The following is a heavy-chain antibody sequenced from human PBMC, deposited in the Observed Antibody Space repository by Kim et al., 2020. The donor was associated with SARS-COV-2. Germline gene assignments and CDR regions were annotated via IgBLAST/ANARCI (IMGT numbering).Heavy chain of an antibody. CDR3: ARDLVRRGRVDV. CDR2: IRSSSNYI. Sequence: GGSLRLSCAASGFTFSSYSMTWVRQAPGKGLEWVSSIRSSSNYIYYADSVKGRFTISRDNAKNSLYLHMNSLRAEDTAVYYCARDLVRRGRVDVWGQGTTVTVSS. J-gene: IGHJ6*02. D-gene: IGHD6-13*01. V-gene: IGHV3-21*01. CDR1: GFTFSSYS.